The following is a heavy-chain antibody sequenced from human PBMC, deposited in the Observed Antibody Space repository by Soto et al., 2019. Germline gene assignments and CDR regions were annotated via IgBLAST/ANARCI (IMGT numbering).Heavy chain of an antibody. CDR3: ARGTMLRGPGYYYAMDV. Sequence: SETLGLTCTVSGDSISRNGCFWTWIRQHPGKGLEWIGYIYYSGSSYYNPSLKSRVIISVDTSKNQFSLNLTAVTAADTAVYYCARGTMLRGPGYYYAMDVWGQGTTVTVSS. J-gene: IGHJ6*02. CDR1: GDSISRNGCF. V-gene: IGHV4-31*03. CDR2: IYYSGSS. D-gene: IGHD3-10*01.